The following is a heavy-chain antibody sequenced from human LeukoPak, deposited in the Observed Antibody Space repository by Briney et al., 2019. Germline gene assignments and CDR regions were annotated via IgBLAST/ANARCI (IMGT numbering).Heavy chain of an antibody. V-gene: IGHV3-48*03. J-gene: IGHJ6*03. D-gene: IGHD3-10*01. CDR3: ARGPSGSGSYLDYYYYYYMDG. CDR2: ISSSGSTI. Sequence: GGSLRLSCAASGFTFSSYEMNWVRQAPGKGLEWVSYISSSGSTIYYADSVKGRFTISRDNAKNSLYLQMNSLRAEDTAVYYCARGPSGSGSYLDYYYYYYMDGWGKGTTVTIS. CDR1: GFTFSSYE.